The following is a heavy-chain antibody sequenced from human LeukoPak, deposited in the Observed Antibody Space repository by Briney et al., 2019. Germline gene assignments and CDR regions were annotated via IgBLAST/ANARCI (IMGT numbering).Heavy chain of an antibody. Sequence: PGGSLRLSCAAAGFTFSSYSMSWVRQAPGKGRGWVSSISSSGSYIYYADSVKGRFTISRDNAKNSLYLQMNSLSAEDTAVYYCARDSSGWYPPDDYWGQGTLVTVSS. J-gene: IGHJ4*02. V-gene: IGHV3-21*01. CDR2: ISSSGSYI. D-gene: IGHD6-19*01. CDR3: ARDSSGWYPPDDY. CDR1: GFTFSSYS.